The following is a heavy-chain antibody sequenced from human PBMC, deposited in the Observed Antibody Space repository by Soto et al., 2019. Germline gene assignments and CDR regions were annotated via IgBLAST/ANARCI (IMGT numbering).Heavy chain of an antibody. V-gene: IGHV5-10-1*01. CDR1: GYSFTSYW. CDR3: ARLAMATRRGYYGMDV. CDR2: IDPSDSYT. Sequence: EVQLVQSGAEVKKPGESLRISCKGSGYSFTSYWISWVRQMPGKGLEWMGRIDPSDSYTNYSPSFQGHVTISADKSISTAHRKWRSMKASDTARYYCARLAMATRRGYYGMDVWGQGTTVTVSS. J-gene: IGHJ6*02. D-gene: IGHD5-12*01.